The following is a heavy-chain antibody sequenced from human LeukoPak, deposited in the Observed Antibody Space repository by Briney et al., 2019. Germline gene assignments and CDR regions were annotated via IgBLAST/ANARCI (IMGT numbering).Heavy chain of an antibody. CDR3: ARGRSVLWFGVPPLGY. V-gene: IGHV1-69*05. J-gene: IGHJ4*02. CDR1: GGTFSSYA. CDR2: IIPTFGTA. Sequence: SVKVSCKASGGTFSSYAISWVRQAPGQGLEWMGGIIPTFGTANYAQKFQGRVTMTRNTSISTAYMELSSLRSEDTAVYYCARGRSVLWFGVPPLGYWGQGTLVTVPS. D-gene: IGHD3-10*01.